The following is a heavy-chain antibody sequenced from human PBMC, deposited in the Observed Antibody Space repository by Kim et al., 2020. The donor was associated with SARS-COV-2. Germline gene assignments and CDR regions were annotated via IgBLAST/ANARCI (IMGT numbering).Heavy chain of an antibody. Sequence: GGSLRLSCVASGFPSSSYWMYWFRQAPGRGPAWVARILSDGSSAAYADSVKGRFTVSTDRAKSTLYLQMDDLTGEDTGVYYCEWTIGWSLGSDYWGRGTPVTVSS. CDR1: GFPSSSYW. D-gene: IGHD2-15*01. J-gene: IGHJ4*03. CDR3: EWTIGWSLGSDY. CDR2: ILSDGSSA. V-gene: IGHV3-74*03.